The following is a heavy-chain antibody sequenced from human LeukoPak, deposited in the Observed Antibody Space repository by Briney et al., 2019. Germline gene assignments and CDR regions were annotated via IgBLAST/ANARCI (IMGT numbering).Heavy chain of an antibody. D-gene: IGHD5-18*01. V-gene: IGHV3-33*01. CDR2: IWYDGSNK. J-gene: IGHJ4*02. CDR1: GFTFSSYG. CDR3: ARDRNSDTAMVH. Sequence: PGGSLRLSCAASGFTFSSYGMHWVRQAPGKGLEGVAVIWYDGSNKYYADSVKGRFTISRDNSKNTLYLQMNSLRAEDTAVYYCARDRNSDTAMVHWGQGTLVTVSS.